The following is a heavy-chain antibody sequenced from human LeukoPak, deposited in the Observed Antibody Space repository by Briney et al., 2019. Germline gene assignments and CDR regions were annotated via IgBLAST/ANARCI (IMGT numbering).Heavy chain of an antibody. D-gene: IGHD3-16*01. Sequence: GGSLRLSCAASGFIFSSYAMNWVRQAPGQGLELVSTISVSGGNIYYADSVKGRFTISSDNSKKTLYLQMTSLGAEDNAVYYCAKDVVRLGAPTYWGQGTLVTVSS. CDR2: ISVSGGNI. J-gene: IGHJ4*02. CDR1: GFIFSSYA. CDR3: AKDVVRLGAPTY. V-gene: IGHV3-23*01.